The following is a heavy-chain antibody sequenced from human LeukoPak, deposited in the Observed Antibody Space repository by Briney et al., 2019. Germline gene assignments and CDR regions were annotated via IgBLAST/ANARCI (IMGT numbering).Heavy chain of an antibody. CDR3: ARDVSYYDILTDLNWFDP. CDR1: GGSISSSSYY. J-gene: IGHJ5*02. Sequence: SETLSLTCTVSGGSISSSSYYWGWIRQPPGKGLEGIGRIYYSGSTYYNPSLKSRVTMSVDTSKNQFSLKLSSVTAADTAVYYCARDVSYYDILTDLNWFDPWGQGTLVTVSS. CDR2: IYYSGST. V-gene: IGHV4-39*07. D-gene: IGHD3-9*01.